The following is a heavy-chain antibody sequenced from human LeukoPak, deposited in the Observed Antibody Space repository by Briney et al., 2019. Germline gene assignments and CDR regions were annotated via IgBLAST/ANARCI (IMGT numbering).Heavy chain of an antibody. CDR3: ARDANYYYYYYMDV. V-gene: IGHV3-7*01. CDR1: GFTFSSYW. Sequence: GGSLRLSCAASGFTFSSYWMSWVRQAPGKGLGWVANTKEDGGEKYYVDSVRGRFTISRDNAKNSLYLQMNSLRAEDTAVYYCARDANYYYYYYMDVWGKGTTVTISS. J-gene: IGHJ6*03. CDR2: TKEDGGEK.